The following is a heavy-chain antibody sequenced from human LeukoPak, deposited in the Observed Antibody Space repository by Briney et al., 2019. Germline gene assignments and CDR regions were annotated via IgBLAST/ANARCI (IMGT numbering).Heavy chain of an antibody. CDR2: IWYDGSNK. CDR3: ARDQGSGYDFAFDY. V-gene: IGHV3-33*01. J-gene: IGHJ4*02. CDR1: GFTFSSYG. D-gene: IGHD5-12*01. Sequence: GRSLRLSCAASGFTFSSYGMHWVRQAPGKGLEWVAVIWYDGSNKYYADSVKGRFTISRDNSKNTLYLQMNSPRAEDTAVYYCARDQGSGYDFAFDYWGQGTLVTVSS.